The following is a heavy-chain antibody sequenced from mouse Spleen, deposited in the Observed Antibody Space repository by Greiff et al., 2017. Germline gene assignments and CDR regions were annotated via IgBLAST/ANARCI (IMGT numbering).Heavy chain of an antibody. CDR2: IYPGDGDT. CDR1: GYAFSSYW. J-gene: IGHJ2*01. Sequence: VQLQQSGAELVRPGSSVKISCKASGYAFSSYWMHWVKQRPGQGLEWIGQIYPGDGDTNYNGKFKGKATLTADKSSSTAYMQLSSLTSEDSAVYFCARPNWDSYFDYWGQGTTLTVSS. V-gene: IGHV1-80*01. D-gene: IGHD4-1*02. CDR3: ARPNWDSYFDY.